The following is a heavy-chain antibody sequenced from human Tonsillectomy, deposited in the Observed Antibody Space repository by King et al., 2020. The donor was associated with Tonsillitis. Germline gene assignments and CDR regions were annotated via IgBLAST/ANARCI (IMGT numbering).Heavy chain of an antibody. CDR3: ARTYYYNSGSYVQY. J-gene: IGHJ4*02. CDR1: GFTFSTYA. Sequence: VQLVESGGGLVRPGGSLRLSCAASGFTFSTYAMSWVRPAPGKGLEWVSSISGSGSSTYYADSVKGRFTISRDNSKGTLYLEVNSLRAGDTAVYYCARTYYYNSGSYVQYWGQGTLVTVSS. CDR2: ISGSGSST. D-gene: IGHD3-10*01. V-gene: IGHV3-23*04.